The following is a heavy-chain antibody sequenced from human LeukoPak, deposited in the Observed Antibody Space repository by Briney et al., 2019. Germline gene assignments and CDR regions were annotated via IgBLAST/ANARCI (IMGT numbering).Heavy chain of an antibody. D-gene: IGHD6-6*01. CDR1: GFTFNSYS. J-gene: IGHJ4*02. CDR3: ARAPIAALNYFDY. CDR2: ISSSSCSI. Sequence: RSGGPLRLSCAASGFTFNSYSMNWVRQAPGKGLECVSYISSSSCSIYYADSVKGRFTISRDNAKNSLYLQMNSLRAEDTAVYYCARAPIAALNYFDYWGQGTLVTVSS. V-gene: IGHV3-48*01.